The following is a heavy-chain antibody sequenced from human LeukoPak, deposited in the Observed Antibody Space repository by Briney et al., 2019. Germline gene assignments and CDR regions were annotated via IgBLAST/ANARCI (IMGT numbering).Heavy chain of an antibody. Sequence: GGSLRLSCAASGFTFSSYAMHWVRQAPGKGLEWVAVISYDGSNKYYADSVKGRFTISRDNSKNTLYLQMNSLRAEDTAVYYCARELADWGQETLVTVSS. V-gene: IGHV3-30-3*01. CDR1: GFTFSSYA. J-gene: IGHJ4*02. CDR2: ISYDGSNK. CDR3: ARELAD.